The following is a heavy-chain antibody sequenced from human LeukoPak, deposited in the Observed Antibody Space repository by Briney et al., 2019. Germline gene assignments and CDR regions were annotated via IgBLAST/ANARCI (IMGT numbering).Heavy chain of an antibody. V-gene: IGHV1-18*01. CDR2: ISAYNGNT. Sequence: ASVKVSCKASGYTFTSYGISWVRQAPGQGLEWMGWISAYNGNTNYAQKLQGRVTVTTDTSTSTAYMELRSLRSDDTAVYYCARDTLYCDYYDSSGENSGSLHDWGQGTLVTVSS. CDR1: GYTFTSYG. CDR3: ARDTLYCDYYDSSGENSGSLHD. D-gene: IGHD3-22*01. J-gene: IGHJ4*02.